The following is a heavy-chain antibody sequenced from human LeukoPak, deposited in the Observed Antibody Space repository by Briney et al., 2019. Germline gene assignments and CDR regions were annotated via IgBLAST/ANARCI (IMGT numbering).Heavy chain of an antibody. CDR1: GGSFSGYY. J-gene: IGHJ4*02. D-gene: IGHD6-19*01. Sequence: SETLSLTCAVYGGSFSGYYWSWIRQPPGKGLEWIGEINHSGSTNYNPSLKSRVTISVDTSKNQFSLKLSSVTAADTAVYYCARSRPRGIAVAGSQDHDYWGLGTLVTVSS. CDR2: INHSGST. V-gene: IGHV4-34*01. CDR3: ARSRPRGIAVAGSQDHDY.